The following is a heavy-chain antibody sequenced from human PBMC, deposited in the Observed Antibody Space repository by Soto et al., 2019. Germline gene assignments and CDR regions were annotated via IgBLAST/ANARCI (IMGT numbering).Heavy chain of an antibody. CDR3: AREVVGISSAAATSGMDV. CDR1: GFTFSSYG. J-gene: IGHJ6*02. CDR2: ISYDGSNK. V-gene: IGHV3-30*03. Sequence: GGSLRLSCAASGFTFSSYGMHWVRQAPGKGLEWVAVISYDGSNKYYADSVKGRFTISRDNSKNTLYLQMNSLRAEDTAVYYCAREVVGISSAAATSGMDVCGQDTTVTVS. D-gene: IGHD2-2*01.